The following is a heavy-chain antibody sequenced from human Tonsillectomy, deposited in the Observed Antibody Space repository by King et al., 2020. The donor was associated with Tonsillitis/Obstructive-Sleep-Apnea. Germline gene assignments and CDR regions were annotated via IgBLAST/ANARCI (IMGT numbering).Heavy chain of an antibody. CDR1: GFTFSSSA. D-gene: IGHD4-23*01. CDR2: IRNKANNYAT. J-gene: IGHJ5*02. V-gene: IGHV3-73*02. CDR3: ARHIIYGGNSIDL. Sequence: VQLVESGGGLVQPGGSLKLSCAASGFTFSSSAMHWVRQASGTGLEWVGRIRNKANNYATAYPASVKGRFTISRDDSKNTAYLQMNSLKTEDTAVYYCARHIIYGGNSIDLWGQGTLVIVSS.